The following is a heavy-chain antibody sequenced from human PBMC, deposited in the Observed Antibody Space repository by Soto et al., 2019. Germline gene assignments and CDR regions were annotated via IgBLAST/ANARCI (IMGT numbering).Heavy chain of an antibody. J-gene: IGHJ4*02. CDR2: IKQDGSDK. CDR1: GFTFSSYW. Sequence: GGSLRLSCAASGFTFSSYWMSWVRQAPGKGLEWVANIKQDGSDKYYVDSVKGRFTISRDNAKNSLYLQMNSLRVEDTAVYYCARDRGAENYFDYWGQGTLVTVS. CDR3: ARDRGAENYFDY. V-gene: IGHV3-7*01. D-gene: IGHD3-10*01.